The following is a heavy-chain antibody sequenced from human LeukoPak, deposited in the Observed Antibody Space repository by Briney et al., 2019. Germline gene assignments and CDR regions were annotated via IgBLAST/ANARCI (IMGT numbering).Heavy chain of an antibody. CDR1: GFTFISYG. J-gene: IGHJ4*02. CDR2: IRYDGNSK. D-gene: IGHD6-6*01. V-gene: IGHV3-30*02. Sequence: GGSLRLSCAASGFTFISYGMHQVRQAPGKGLEWVAFIRYDGNSKYYADSVKGRFTISRDNSKNTLFLQMNSLRDEDTAVYYCAKAGSSSSGGVDYWAQGTLVTVSS. CDR3: AKAGSSSSGGVDY.